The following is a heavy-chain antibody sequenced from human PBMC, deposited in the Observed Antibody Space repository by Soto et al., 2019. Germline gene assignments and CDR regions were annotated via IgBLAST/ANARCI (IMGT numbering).Heavy chain of an antibody. CDR2: IRRKANSDTT. V-gene: IGHV3-72*01. J-gene: IGHJ6*02. CDR1: GLIFSDYH. Sequence: EVQLVESGGGLVQPGGSLRLSCAASGLIFSDYHMDWVRQAPGKGLEWVGRIRRKANSDTTEYAASVKGRFTISRDDSKNSLYLQLNRLKTEDTAVYYCAMLGGWSGGSNDMDVWGQGTTVTVSS. CDR3: AMLGGWSGGSNDMDV. D-gene: IGHD6-19*01.